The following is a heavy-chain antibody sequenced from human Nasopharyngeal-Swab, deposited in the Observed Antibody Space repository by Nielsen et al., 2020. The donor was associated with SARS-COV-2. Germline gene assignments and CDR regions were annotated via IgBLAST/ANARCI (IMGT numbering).Heavy chain of an antibody. CDR3: ARRAARDGYNYEVDP. CDR2: VYPGNSEV. V-gene: IGHV5-51*01. J-gene: IGHJ5*02. D-gene: IGHD5-24*01. CDR1: GYSFVNHW. Sequence: GGSLRLSCMASGYSFVNHWIGWVRQKPGKGLEWMGMVYPGNSEVAYSPSFQGQITISADKSINTAYLQWSSLRASDTAMYFCARRAARDGYNYEVDPWGQGTLVTV.